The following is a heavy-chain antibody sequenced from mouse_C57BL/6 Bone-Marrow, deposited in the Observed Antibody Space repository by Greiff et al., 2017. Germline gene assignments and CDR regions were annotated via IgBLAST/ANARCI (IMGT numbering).Heavy chain of an antibody. D-gene: IGHD2-3*01. V-gene: IGHV1-82*01. J-gene: IGHJ4*01. CDR1: GYAFSSSW. Sequence: VQVVESGPELVKPGASVKISCKASGYAFSSSWMNWVKQRPGKGLEWIGRIYPGEGDTNYNGKFKGKATLTADKSSSTAYMQLSSLTSEDSAVYFCARWLLRRYYAMDYWGQGTSVTVSS. CDR2: IYPGEGDT. CDR3: ARWLLRRYYAMDY.